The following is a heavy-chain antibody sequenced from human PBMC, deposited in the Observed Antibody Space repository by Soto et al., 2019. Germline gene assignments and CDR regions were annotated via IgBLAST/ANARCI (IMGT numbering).Heavy chain of an antibody. D-gene: IGHD3-3*01. J-gene: IGHJ6*02. V-gene: IGHV3-30*18. CDR3: AKGGTGGTIFGVVTTYYYYGMDV. Sequence: EGPPGGSLRLSCAASGFTFSSYGMHWVRQAPGKGLEWVAVISYDGSNKYHADSVKGRFTISRDNSKNTLYLQMNSLRAEDTAVYYCAKGGTGGTIFGVVTTYYYYGMDVWGQGTTDTVSS. CDR1: GFTFSSYG. CDR2: ISYDGSNK.